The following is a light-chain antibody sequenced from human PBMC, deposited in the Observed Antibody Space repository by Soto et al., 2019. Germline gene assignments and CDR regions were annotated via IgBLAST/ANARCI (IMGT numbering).Light chain of an antibody. J-gene: IGKJ4*01. CDR2: WAS. CDR1: QSVLYSSNNKNY. Sequence: DIVMTQSPDSLAVSLGERATSNCKSSQSVLYSSNNKNYLALYQQKPGQPPKLLIYWASTRESGVPDRFSGSGSGTDFTLTISSLQAEDVAVYYCQQYYSTPPTFGGGTKVEIK. CDR3: QQYYSTPPT. V-gene: IGKV4-1*01.